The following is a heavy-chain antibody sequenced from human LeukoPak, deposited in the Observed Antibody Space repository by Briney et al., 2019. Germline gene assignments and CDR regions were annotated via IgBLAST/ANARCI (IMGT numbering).Heavy chain of an antibody. CDR3: ARGNGYSYGYLDAFDI. CDR1: GFTFSSYS. J-gene: IGHJ3*02. V-gene: IGHV3-21*01. CDR2: ISSSSSYI. D-gene: IGHD5-18*01. Sequence: PGGSLRLSCAASGFTFSSYSMYWVRQAPGKGLEWVSSISSSSSYIYYADSVKGRFTISRDNAKNSLYLQMNSLRAEDTAVYYCARGNGYSYGYLDAFDIWGQGTMVTVSS.